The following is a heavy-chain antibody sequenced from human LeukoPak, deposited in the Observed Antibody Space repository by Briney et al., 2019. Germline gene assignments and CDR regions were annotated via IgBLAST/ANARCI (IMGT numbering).Heavy chain of an antibody. CDR1: GYTFTSSR. CDR2: ISAYNGNT. V-gene: IGHV1-18*01. CDR3: ARVDLERPIDY. J-gene: IGHJ4*02. D-gene: IGHD1-1*01. Sequence: ASVTVSCKASGYTFTSSRISWVRQAPAQEVEGMGWISAYNGNTNYAQKLQGRVTMTTDTSTSTAYMELRSLRSDDTAVYYCARVDLERPIDYWGQGTLVTVSS.